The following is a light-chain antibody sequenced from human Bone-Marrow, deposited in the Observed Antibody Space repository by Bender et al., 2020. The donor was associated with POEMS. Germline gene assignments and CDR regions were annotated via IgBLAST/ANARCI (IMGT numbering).Light chain of an antibody. CDR2: DVN. V-gene: IGLV2-14*03. J-gene: IGLJ1*01. Sequence: QSALTQSASVSGSPGQSITISCTGTSSDVGFSNYVSWYQQHPGKAPKLIIYDVNNRPSGVSIRFSGSKSGNTASLTISGLQAEDEADYYCSSFASHSTLFGTGTKVTVL. CDR3: SSFASHSTL. CDR1: SSDVGFSNY.